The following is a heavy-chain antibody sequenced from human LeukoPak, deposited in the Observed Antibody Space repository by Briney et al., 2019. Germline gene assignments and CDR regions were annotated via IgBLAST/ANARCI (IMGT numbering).Heavy chain of an antibody. Sequence: SETLSLTCTVSGGSITSSGYYWGWIRQPPGKGLEWIGSIYDSGITYYKPSLKSRFTISVDRPKNQFFLNVTSLTAADTAVYYCARSRQASGLFSSWGQGTLVVVSS. CDR3: ARSRQASGLFSS. CDR1: GGSITSSGYY. V-gene: IGHV4-39*07. CDR2: IYDSGIT. J-gene: IGHJ5*02. D-gene: IGHD3-10*01.